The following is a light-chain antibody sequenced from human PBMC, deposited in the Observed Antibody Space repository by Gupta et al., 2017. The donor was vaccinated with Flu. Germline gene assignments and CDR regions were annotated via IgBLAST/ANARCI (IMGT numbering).Light chain of an antibody. CDR1: QSVLYSSNNENG. CDR2: WAS. J-gene: IGKJ2*01. V-gene: IGKV4-1*01. CDR3: QQYQRRPHT. Sequence: EIVMTQSPDSLAVSLGERATINCKSSQSVLYSSNNENGLAWYQHKPGQPPKLLSSWASTRESGVPDRCSGSGSGTDFTLTISSLQAEDVALYDCQQYQRRPHTCVQGNNLEI.